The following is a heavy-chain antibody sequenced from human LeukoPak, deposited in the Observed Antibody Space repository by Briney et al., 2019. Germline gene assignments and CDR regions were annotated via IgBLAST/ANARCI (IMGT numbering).Heavy chain of an antibody. Sequence: GGSLRLSCAASGFTFSSYDMHWVRQATGKGLEWVSAIGTAGDTYYPGSVKGRFTISRENAKNSLYLQMNSLRAGDTVVYYCARGSGDFWSGYYSFDYWGQGTLVTVSS. CDR2: IGTAGDT. V-gene: IGHV3-13*01. CDR3: ARGSGDFWSGYYSFDY. CDR1: GFTFSSYD. D-gene: IGHD3-3*01. J-gene: IGHJ4*02.